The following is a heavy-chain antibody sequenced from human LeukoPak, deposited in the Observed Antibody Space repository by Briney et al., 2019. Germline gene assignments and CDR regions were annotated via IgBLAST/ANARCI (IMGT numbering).Heavy chain of an antibody. Sequence: GGSLRLSCAASGFTFSKYWLHWVRHPPGRGLVWLARINPDDKSTSYADSVKGRFTISIDDAKETLFLQMNSLTAEDTAVYYCLTIVETPIDAFDIWGQGAMVTVSS. CDR2: INPDDKST. D-gene: IGHD4-23*01. CDR3: LTIVETPIDAFDI. V-gene: IGHV3-74*01. CDR1: GFTFSKYW. J-gene: IGHJ3*02.